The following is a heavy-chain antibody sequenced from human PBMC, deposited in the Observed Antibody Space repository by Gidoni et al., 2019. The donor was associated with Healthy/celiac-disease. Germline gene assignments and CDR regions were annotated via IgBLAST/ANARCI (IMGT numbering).Heavy chain of an antibody. CDR3: ARGEAGSGSYLWWFDP. CDR2: IYYSWRT. V-gene: IGHV4-31*03. CDR1: GGSISSGGYY. J-gene: IGHJ5*02. Sequence: QVQLQESGPGLVKPSQTLSLTCTVSGGSISSGGYYWRWIRQHPGKGLAWIGYIYYSWRTYYNPSLKSRVTISVDTSKNQFSLKLSSVTAADTAVYYCARGEAGSGSYLWWFDPWGQGTLVTVSS. D-gene: IGHD3-10*01.